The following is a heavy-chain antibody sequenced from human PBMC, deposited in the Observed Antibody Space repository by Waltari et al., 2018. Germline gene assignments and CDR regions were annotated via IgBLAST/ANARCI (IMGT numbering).Heavy chain of an antibody. V-gene: IGHV4-39*01. Sequence: QLQLQESGPGLVKPSETLSLTCTVSGGSISSSSYYWGWIRQPPGKGLEWIGSIYYSGSTSSTPSLKSRVTISVDTSKNQFSLKLSSVTAADTAVYYCARSDYSNLGYWGQGTLVTVSS. J-gene: IGHJ4*02. CDR1: GGSISSSSYY. CDR2: IYYSGST. CDR3: ARSDYSNLGY. D-gene: IGHD4-4*01.